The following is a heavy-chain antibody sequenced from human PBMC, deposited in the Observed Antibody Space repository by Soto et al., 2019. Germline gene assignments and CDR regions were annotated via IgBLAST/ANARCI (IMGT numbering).Heavy chain of an antibody. D-gene: IGHD5-12*01. J-gene: IGHJ5*02. Sequence: EVQLVESGGGLVQPGGSLRLSCAASGFTFSSYDMHCVRQATGKGREWVSAIGTAGDTYYPGSVKGRFTISRENATNSLYLQMNSLRAGDTAVYYCARGGGRVATTWFDPWGQGTLVTVSS. CDR2: IGTAGDT. CDR1: GFTFSSYD. V-gene: IGHV3-13*04. CDR3: ARGGGRVATTWFDP.